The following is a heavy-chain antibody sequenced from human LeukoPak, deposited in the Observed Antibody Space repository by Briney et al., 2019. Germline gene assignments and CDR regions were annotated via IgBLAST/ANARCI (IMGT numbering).Heavy chain of an antibody. Sequence: ASVKVSCKASGYTFTSYGISWVRQAPGQGLQWMGWINTNTGNPTYAQGFTGRYVFSLDTSVSTAYLQISGLTADGTAVYFCGRDPRLGIRGYTYGYIEYWGQGTLVTVSS. D-gene: IGHD5-18*01. CDR3: GRDPRLGIRGYTYGYIEY. CDR1: GYTFTSYG. J-gene: IGHJ4*02. CDR2: INTNTGNP. V-gene: IGHV7-4-1*02.